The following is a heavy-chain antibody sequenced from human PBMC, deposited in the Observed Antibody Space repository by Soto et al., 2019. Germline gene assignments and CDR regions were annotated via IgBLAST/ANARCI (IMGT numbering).Heavy chain of an antibody. CDR3: ARDLTATDFTFDYYYCYGMDV. D-gene: IGHD2-15*01. CDR1: GFTFSSYW. V-gene: IGHV3-7*05. CDR2: IKQDGSEK. Sequence: EVQLVESGGGLVQPGGSLRLSCAASGFTFSSYWMSWVRQAPGKGLEWVANIKQDGSEKYYVDSVKGRFTISRDNAKNSLYLQMNSLRAEDTAVYYCARDLTATDFTFDYYYCYGMDVWGQGTTVTVSS. J-gene: IGHJ6*02.